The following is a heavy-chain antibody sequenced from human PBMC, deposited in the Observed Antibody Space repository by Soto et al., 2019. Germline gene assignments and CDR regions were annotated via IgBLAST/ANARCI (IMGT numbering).Heavy chain of an antibody. J-gene: IGHJ4*02. CDR2: IYYSGST. CDR3: ARTPRRGITMVRGVTPYYFDY. Sequence: QVQLQESGPGLVKPSQTLSLTCTVSGGSISSGGYYWSWIRQHPGKGLEWIGYIYYSGSTYYNPSLKSRVTISVDTSKNQFSLKLSSVTAADTAVYYCARTPRRGITMVRGVTPYYFDYWGQETLVTVSS. D-gene: IGHD3-10*01. CDR1: GGSISSGGYY. V-gene: IGHV4-31*03.